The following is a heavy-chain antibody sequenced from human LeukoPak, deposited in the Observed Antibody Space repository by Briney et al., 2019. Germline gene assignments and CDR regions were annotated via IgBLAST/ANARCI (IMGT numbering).Heavy chain of an antibody. Sequence: PGGSLRLSCAASGFTFSTFSMNWVRQAPGKGLEWVSYISGSGDTRYYADSVEGRFTFSRDNAKNSLYLQMNSLRAEDTAVYYCARLGPAADMQFFIYYYYYMDVWGKGTTVTVSS. CDR1: GFTFSTFS. V-gene: IGHV3-48*04. D-gene: IGHD6-13*01. J-gene: IGHJ6*03. CDR3: ARLGPAADMQFFIYYYYYMDV. CDR2: ISGSGDTR.